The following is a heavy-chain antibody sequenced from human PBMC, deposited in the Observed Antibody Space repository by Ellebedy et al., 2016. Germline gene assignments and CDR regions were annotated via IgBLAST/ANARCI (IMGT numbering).Heavy chain of an antibody. D-gene: IGHD2-2*01. CDR2: ISGSGDST. CDR3: ANSRDKYCSSTSCYPVGPIDY. J-gene: IGHJ4*02. CDR1: GFTFSNYA. V-gene: IGHV3-23*01. Sequence: GESLKISXAASGFTFSNYAMSWVRQAPGKGLEWVSDISGSGDSTYYADSVRGRFTISRDNSNNTLYLQMNSLRAEDTAVYYCANSRDKYCSSTSCYPVGPIDYWGRGTLVTVSS.